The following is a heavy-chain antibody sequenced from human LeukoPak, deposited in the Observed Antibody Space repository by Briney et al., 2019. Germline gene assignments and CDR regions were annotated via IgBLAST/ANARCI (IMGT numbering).Heavy chain of an antibody. V-gene: IGHV3-23*01. CDR1: GFTFRHYD. Sequence: QPGGSLRLSCVASGFTFRHYDLSWVRQAPGKGLEWVSSINTSGGSTYYADYLQGRFTISRDNSKNTLHLQINNVRAEDTALYYCMKLPTMIIVIDTDFEYWGQGAKVTVSS. D-gene: IGHD2-21*01. CDR2: INTSGGST. J-gene: IGHJ4*02. CDR3: MKLPTMIIVIDTDFEY.